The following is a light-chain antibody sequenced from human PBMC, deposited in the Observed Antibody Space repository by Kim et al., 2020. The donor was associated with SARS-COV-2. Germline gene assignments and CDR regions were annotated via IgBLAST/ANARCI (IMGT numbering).Light chain of an antibody. V-gene: IGLV6-57*04. J-gene: IGLJ2*01. CDR2: EDD. CDR1: RGSIDDNY. CDR3: QSYNRSIVV. Sequence: NFMLSQPHSVSESPGKTVTISCTRRRGSIDDNYVQWYQQRPGGVPTTVIYEDDQRPSGVPDRFSGSIDKSSNSASLTISGLKPEDEADYYCQSYNRSIVVFGGGTKLTVL.